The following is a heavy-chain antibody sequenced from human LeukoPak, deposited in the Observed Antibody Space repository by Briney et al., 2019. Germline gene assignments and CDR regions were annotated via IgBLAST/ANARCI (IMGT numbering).Heavy chain of an antibody. J-gene: IGHJ4*02. Sequence: ASVKVSCKASGYTFTGYYMHWVRQAPGQGREWMGWINPNSGGTNYAQKFQGRVTMTRDTSISTAYMELSRLRSDDTAVYYCARGRRFLEWLLYPNFDYWGQGTLVTVSS. CDR2: INPNSGGT. CDR1: GYTFTGYY. CDR3: ARGRRFLEWLLYPNFDY. D-gene: IGHD3-3*01. V-gene: IGHV1-2*02.